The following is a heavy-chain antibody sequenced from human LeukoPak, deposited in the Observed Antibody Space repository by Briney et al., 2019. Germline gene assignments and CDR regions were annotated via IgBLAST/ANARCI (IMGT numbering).Heavy chain of an antibody. CDR1: GFTFSSYS. Sequence: GGSLRLSCAASGFTFSSYSMNWVRQAPGKGLEWVSSISSGSSYIYYADSVKGRFTVSRDNAKHSLYLQMNSLRAEDTAVYYCARDRFYDSSGYYYGTSSDYWGQGTLVTVSS. CDR3: ARDRFYDSSGYYYGTSSDY. J-gene: IGHJ4*02. CDR2: ISSGSSYI. V-gene: IGHV3-21*01. D-gene: IGHD3-22*01.